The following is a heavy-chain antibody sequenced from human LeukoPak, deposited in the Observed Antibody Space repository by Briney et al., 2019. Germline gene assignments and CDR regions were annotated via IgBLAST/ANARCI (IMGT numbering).Heavy chain of an antibody. D-gene: IGHD3-10*01. J-gene: IGHJ4*02. Sequence: SETLSLTCTVSGGSISSTSYYWGWIRQPPGKGLEWIGSIYYSASTYYSPSLKSRVTISVDTSKNQVSLKLSSVTAADTAVYYCASTANMVRGVIWPDYFDYWGQGTLVTVSS. CDR1: GGSISSTSYY. CDR2: IYYSAST. CDR3: ASTANMVRGVIWPDYFDY. V-gene: IGHV4-39*01.